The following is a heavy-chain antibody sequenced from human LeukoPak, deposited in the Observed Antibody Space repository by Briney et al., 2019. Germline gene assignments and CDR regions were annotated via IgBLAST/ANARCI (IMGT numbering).Heavy chain of an antibody. CDR1: GFTFSRYG. D-gene: IGHD3-10*01. Sequence: PGGSLRLSCAASGFTFSRYGMHCVRRAPGPRLEWVAFIRYDGSNKYYADSVEGRFTISRDNSKNTLYLQMNSLRAQDTAVYYCAKALGYYGSGSYYNQWLFDYWGQGTLVTVSS. CDR3: AKALGYYGSGSYYNQWLFDY. CDR2: IRYDGSNK. J-gene: IGHJ4*02. V-gene: IGHV3-30*02.